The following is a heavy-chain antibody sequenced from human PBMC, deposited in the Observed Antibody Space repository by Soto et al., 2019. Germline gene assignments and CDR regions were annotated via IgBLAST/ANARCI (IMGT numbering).Heavy chain of an antibody. J-gene: IGHJ4*02. V-gene: IGHV4-30-4*01. D-gene: IGHD4-17*01. CDR1: GGSISSGNYY. CDR3: ATMGTPVTGLYYFDY. CDR2: ISYSGTT. Sequence: QVQLQESGPGLVKPSQTLSLTCTVSGGSISSGNYYWSWIRQPPGKGLEWIGFISYSGTTHYSASLRSRVSISVDTSKNQFSLDLSSVTAADTAMYYCATMGTPVTGLYYFDYWGQGTLVTVSS.